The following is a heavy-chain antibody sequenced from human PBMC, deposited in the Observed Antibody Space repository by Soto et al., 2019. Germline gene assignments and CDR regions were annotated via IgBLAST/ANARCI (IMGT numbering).Heavy chain of an antibody. CDR2: IIPIFGTA. J-gene: IGHJ6*02. V-gene: IGHV1-69*01. D-gene: IGHD6-6*01. CDR3: ARDWGIAARPYYYGMDV. CDR1: GGAFSGHA. Sequence: QVQLVQSGAEVKKPGSWVKVSCKASGGAFSGHAISWLRQAPGQGLEWMGGIIPIFGTANYAQKFQGRVTITADESTSTAYMELSSLRSEDTAVYYCARDWGIAARPYYYGMDVWGQGTTVTVSS.